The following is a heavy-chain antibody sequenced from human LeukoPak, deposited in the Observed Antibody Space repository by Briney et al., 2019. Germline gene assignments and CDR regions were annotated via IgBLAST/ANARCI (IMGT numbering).Heavy chain of an antibody. J-gene: IGHJ3*02. CDR3: ARSITMVRGPGKNAFDI. V-gene: IGHV3-7*01. D-gene: IGHD3-10*01. Sequence: PGGSLRLSCAVSGFPFSTFWMNWVRQAPGKGLEWVANINQAGSDKYYVDSVKGRFTISRDNAKNSLYLQMNSLRAEDTAAYYCARSITMVRGPGKNAFDIWGQGTMVTVSS. CDR1: GFPFSTFW. CDR2: INQAGSDK.